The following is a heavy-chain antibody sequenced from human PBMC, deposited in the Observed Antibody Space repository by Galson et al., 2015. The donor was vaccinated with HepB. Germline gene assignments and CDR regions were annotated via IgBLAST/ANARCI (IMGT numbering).Heavy chain of an antibody. D-gene: IGHD3-16*01. CDR3: ARDGGLAYRDPFDY. CDR2: ISANNRHT. Sequence: CKASGYTFSSYGITWVRQAPGQGLEWMGWISANNRHTNHEQHFQGRLTLTSDTSTSTGYMELGSLTSDDTAVYFCARDGGLAYRDPFDYWGQGTLVIVSS. V-gene: IGHV1-18*01. J-gene: IGHJ4*02. CDR1: GYTFSSYG.